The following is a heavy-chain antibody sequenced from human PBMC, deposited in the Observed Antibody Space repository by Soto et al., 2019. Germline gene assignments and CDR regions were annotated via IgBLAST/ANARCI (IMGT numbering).Heavy chain of an antibody. J-gene: IGHJ4*02. CDR3: ARKYSSSWSPFDY. D-gene: IGHD6-13*01. V-gene: IGHV4-39*07. Sequence: SETLSLTCTVSSGSISSTIYSWDWIRQPPGKGLEWIGSIFYSGSTYYNPSLKSRVTISVDTSKNQFSLKLSSVTAADTAVYYCARKYSSSWSPFDYWGQGTLVTVSS. CDR2: IFYSGST. CDR1: SGSISSTIYS.